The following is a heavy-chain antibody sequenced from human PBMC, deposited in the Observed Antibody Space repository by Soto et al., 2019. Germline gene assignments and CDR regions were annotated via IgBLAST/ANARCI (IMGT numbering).Heavy chain of an antibody. J-gene: IGHJ6*02. D-gene: IGHD4-17*01. Sequence: QVQLQESGPGLVKPSETLSLTCTVSGGSVSSGRYYWSWIRQPPGKVLEWIGSIYYSGSTNYNPHRKSRVTISVDTSKNQFSLKMSAVTAADTAVYYCARDIRIRRLRPINYGMDVWGQGTTVTVS. CDR1: GGSVSSGRYY. CDR2: IYYSGST. V-gene: IGHV4-61*01. CDR3: ARDIRIRRLRPINYGMDV.